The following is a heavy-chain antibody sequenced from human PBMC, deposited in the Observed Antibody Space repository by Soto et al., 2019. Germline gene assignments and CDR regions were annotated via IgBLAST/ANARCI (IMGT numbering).Heavy chain of an antibody. CDR3: ARARQIIVVVPAASDAFDI. CDR2: INHSGST. D-gene: IGHD2-2*01. CDR1: GGSFSGYY. V-gene: IGHV4-34*01. J-gene: IGHJ3*02. Sequence: SETLSLTCAVYGGSFSGYYWSWIRQPPGKGLEWIGEINHSGSTNYKPSLKSRVTISGDTSKNKFSLKLSSVTAADTAVYYCARARQIIVVVPAASDAFDIWGQGTMVTVSS.